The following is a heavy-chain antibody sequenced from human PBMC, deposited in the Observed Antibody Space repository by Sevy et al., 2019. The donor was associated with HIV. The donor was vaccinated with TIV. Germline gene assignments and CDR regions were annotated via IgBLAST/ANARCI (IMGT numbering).Heavy chain of an antibody. Sequence: SETLSLTCTVSGGSISSGGYYWSWIRQHPGKGLEWIGYIYYSGSTYYNPSLKSRVTISVDTSKNQFSLKLSSVTAADTAVYYGARVQVGRIYYYGSGSEPYYYYYMDVWGKGTTVTVSS. D-gene: IGHD3-10*01. V-gene: IGHV4-31*03. CDR2: IYYSGST. J-gene: IGHJ6*03. CDR1: GGSISSGGYY. CDR3: ARVQVGRIYYYGSGSEPYYYYYMDV.